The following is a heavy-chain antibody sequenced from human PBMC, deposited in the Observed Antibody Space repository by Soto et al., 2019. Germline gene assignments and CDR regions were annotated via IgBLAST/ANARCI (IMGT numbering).Heavy chain of an antibody. CDR2: IRSKANSYAT. CDR3: TGLPPITIFGVVNYGMDV. V-gene: IGHV3-73*01. J-gene: IGHJ6*02. CDR1: GFTFSGSA. D-gene: IGHD3-3*01. Sequence: GGSLRLSCAASGFTFSGSAMHWVRQASGKGLGWVGRIRSKANSYATAYAASVKGRFTISRDDSKNTAYLQMNSLKTEDTAVYYCTGLPPITIFGVVNYGMDVWGQGTTVTVSS.